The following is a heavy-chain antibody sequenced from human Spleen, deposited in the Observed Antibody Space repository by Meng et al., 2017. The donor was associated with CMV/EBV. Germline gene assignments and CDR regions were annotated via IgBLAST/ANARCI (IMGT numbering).Heavy chain of an antibody. Sequence: SCKASGCTFSSHTISWVRQAPGQGLEWMGRVMPILNITAYADNFQGRLTITADKSTTTAYMELTGLRSDDTAIYYCSRDGYSPAFFQHWGQGTLVTVSS. J-gene: IGHJ1*01. D-gene: IGHD1-1*01. V-gene: IGHV1-69*04. CDR2: VMPILNIT. CDR1: GCTFSSHT. CDR3: SRDGYSPAFFQH.